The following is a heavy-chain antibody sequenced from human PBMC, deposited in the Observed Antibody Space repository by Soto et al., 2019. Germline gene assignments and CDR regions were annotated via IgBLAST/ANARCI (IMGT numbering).Heavy chain of an antibody. CDR3: AREENGYYAYFDY. CDR2: INAGNGNT. Sequence: ASVKVSCKASGYTFTGYYMHWVRQAPGQRLEWMGWINAGNGNTKYSQKFQGRVTITRDTSASTAYMELSSLRSEDTAVYYCAREENGYYAYFDYWGQGTLVTVS. J-gene: IGHJ4*02. V-gene: IGHV1-3*01. CDR1: GYTFTGYY. D-gene: IGHD3-3*01.